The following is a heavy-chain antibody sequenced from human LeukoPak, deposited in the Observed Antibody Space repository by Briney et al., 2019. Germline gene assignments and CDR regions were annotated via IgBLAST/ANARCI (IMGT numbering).Heavy chain of an antibody. CDR3: ASWQMTTVTTLAFDI. CDR1: GGTFSSYA. Sequence: ASVKVSCKASGGTFSSYAISWVRQAPGQGLEWMGGIIPIFGTANYAQKFQGRVTITADKSTSTAYMELSSLRSEDTAVYYRASWQMTTVTTLAFDIWGQGTMVTVSS. D-gene: IGHD4-17*01. J-gene: IGHJ3*02. CDR2: IIPIFGTA. V-gene: IGHV1-69*06.